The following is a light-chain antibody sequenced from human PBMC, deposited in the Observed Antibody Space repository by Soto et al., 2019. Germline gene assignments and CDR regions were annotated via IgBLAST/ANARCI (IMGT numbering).Light chain of an antibody. CDR3: ETCDSNSWV. CDR2: LEGSGSY. CDR1: SGHSSYI. V-gene: IGLV4-60*02. J-gene: IGLJ3*02. Sequence: QLVLTQSSSASASLGSSVKLTCTLSSGHSSYIIAWHQQQPGKAPRYLMKLEGSGSYNKGSGVPDRFSGSRSGADRYLTISNLQFEDEADYYCETCDSNSWVFGGGTKLTVL.